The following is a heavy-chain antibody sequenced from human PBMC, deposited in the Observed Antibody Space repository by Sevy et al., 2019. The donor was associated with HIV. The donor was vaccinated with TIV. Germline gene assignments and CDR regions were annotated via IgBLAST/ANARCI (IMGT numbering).Heavy chain of an antibody. D-gene: IGHD2-8*01. V-gene: IGHV3-23*01. CDR1: GFTFNIYS. CDR3: AREGCTKPHDY. CDR2: LSFGCGKI. Sequence: EGSLRLSCAASGFTFNIYSMSWVRQTPGKGLEWVATLSFGCGKINHADSVKGRFTMSRDDSKNAVYLQMNNLRVEDTAIYYCAREGCTKPHDYWGQGTLVTVSS. J-gene: IGHJ4*02.